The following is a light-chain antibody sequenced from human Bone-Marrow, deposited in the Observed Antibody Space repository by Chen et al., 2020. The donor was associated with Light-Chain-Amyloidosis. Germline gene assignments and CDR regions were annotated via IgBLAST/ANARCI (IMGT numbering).Light chain of an antibody. CDR3: QQSYSIPLFT. V-gene: IGKV1-39*01. J-gene: IGKJ3*01. CDR1: QDIVTY. Sequence: DIQMPQSPPSLSASVGDRVTITCRASQDIVTYLNWYQQKPGKAPNLLIYSTSNLQSGVPSRFSGSGSGTDFTLTISSLQPEDAATYYCQQSYSIPLFTFGPGIKVDIK. CDR2: STS.